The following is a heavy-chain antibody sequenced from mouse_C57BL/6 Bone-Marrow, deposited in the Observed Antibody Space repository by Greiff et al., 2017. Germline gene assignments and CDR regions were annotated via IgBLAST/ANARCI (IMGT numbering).Heavy chain of an antibody. V-gene: IGHV1-77*01. CDR3: ARKAHYYGSSHWYFDV. CDR2: IGPGSGST. J-gene: IGHJ1*03. Sequence: QVQLQQSGAELVKPGASVKISCKASGYTFTDYYINWVKQRPGQGLEWIGKIGPGSGSTYYNEKFKGKATLTADKSSSTAYMQLSSLTSEDSAVYFCARKAHYYGSSHWYFDVWGTGTTVTVSS. D-gene: IGHD1-1*01. CDR1: GYTFTDYY.